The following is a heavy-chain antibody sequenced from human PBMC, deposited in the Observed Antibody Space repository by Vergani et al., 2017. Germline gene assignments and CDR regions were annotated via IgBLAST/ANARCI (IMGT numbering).Heavy chain of an antibody. CDR3: ARGRYCSSTSCWYYYYMDV. CDR1: GGSISSYY. J-gene: IGHJ6*03. CDR2: IYTSGST. V-gene: IGHV4-4*08. D-gene: IGHD2-2*01. Sequence: QVQLQESGPGLVKPSETLSLTCTVSGGSISSYYWSWIRQPPGKGLEWIGRIYTSGSTNYNPSLKSRVTISVDTSKNQFSLKLSSVTAADTAVYYCARGRYCSSTSCWYYYYMDVWGKGP.